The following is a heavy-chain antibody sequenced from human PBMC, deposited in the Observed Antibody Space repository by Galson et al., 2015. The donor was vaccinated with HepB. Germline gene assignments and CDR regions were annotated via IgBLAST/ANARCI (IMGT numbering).Heavy chain of an antibody. CDR2: ISGSGGGT. Sequence: SLRLSCAASGFTFDTYAMSWVRQAPGKGLEWVSAISGSGGGTSYADSVKGRFTISRDNSKNTLYLQMKSLRADDTAVYYCAKVNPAEYFQHWGQGTLVTVSS. J-gene: IGHJ1*01. V-gene: IGHV3-23*01. CDR1: GFTFDTYA. CDR3: AKVNPAEYFQH.